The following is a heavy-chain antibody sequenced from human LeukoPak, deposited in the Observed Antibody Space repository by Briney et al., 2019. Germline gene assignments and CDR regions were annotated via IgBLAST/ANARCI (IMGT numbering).Heavy chain of an antibody. CDR3: ARDFPYDSSGFRPKGDY. Sequence: GGSLRLSCAAPGFTVSSNYMSWVRQAPGKGLEWVSVIYSGGSTYYADSVKGRFTISRDDSKNTLYLQMNSLRAEDTAVYYCARDFPYDSSGFRPKGDYWGQGTLVTVSS. V-gene: IGHV3-53*01. CDR1: GFTVSSNY. D-gene: IGHD3-22*01. CDR2: IYSGGST. J-gene: IGHJ4*02.